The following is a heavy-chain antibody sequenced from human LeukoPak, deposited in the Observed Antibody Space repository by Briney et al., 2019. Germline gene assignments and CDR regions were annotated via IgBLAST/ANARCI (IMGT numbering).Heavy chain of an antibody. CDR1: GYTLNELF. CDR3: ATERRPIVGAAFDY. V-gene: IGHV1-24*01. D-gene: IGHD1-26*01. Sequence: ASVKVSCKVSGYTLNELFMHWVRQAPGKGLEWMGDFNPQDREKIYAQEFQGRVTMTEDTSTNTGYMELSSLRSEDTAVYYCATERRPIVGAAFDYWGQGTLVTVSS. CDR2: FNPQDREK. J-gene: IGHJ4*02.